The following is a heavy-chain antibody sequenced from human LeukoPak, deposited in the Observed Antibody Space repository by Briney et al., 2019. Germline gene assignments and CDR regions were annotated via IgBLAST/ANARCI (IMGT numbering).Heavy chain of an antibody. Sequence: PGGSLRLSRAASGFTFSSYGMSWVRKAPGKGLEWVSSISGSGDKAYYADSVKGRFTISRDNSKSTMYLQMNSLRAEDTAVYHCAKTNGYYDLWGQGTLVIVSS. CDR2: ISGSGDKA. D-gene: IGHD3-22*01. CDR1: GFTFSSYG. V-gene: IGHV3-23*01. CDR3: AKTNGYYDL. J-gene: IGHJ4*02.